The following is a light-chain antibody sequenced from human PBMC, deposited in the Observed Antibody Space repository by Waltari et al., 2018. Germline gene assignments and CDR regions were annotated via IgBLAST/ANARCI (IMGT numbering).Light chain of an antibody. V-gene: IGLV2-14*03. CDR2: DVS. CDR1: SSYVGGSNY. J-gene: IGLJ3*02. CDR3: SSYTSSSTLWV. Sequence: QSALTQPASVSGSPGQSIPISCTGTSSYVGGSNYVPWYQQHPGKAPKLMIYDVSNRPSGVSNRFSGSKSGNTASLTISGLQAEDEADYYCSSYTSSSTLWVFGGGTKLTVL.